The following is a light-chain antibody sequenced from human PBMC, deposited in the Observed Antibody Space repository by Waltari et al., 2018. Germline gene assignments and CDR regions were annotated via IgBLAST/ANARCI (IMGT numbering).Light chain of an antibody. Sequence: QSALTQPASVSGSPGQSITISCTGTSGDIGGYNYVSWYQHHPGKVPKLIIFEVSDRPSGFSNRFSGAKSGNTASLTISGRQAEDEADYYCSSYSTSSTLVVFGGGTKLTVL. CDR1: SGDIGGYNY. CDR3: SSYSTSSTLVV. J-gene: IGLJ2*01. CDR2: EVS. V-gene: IGLV2-14*01.